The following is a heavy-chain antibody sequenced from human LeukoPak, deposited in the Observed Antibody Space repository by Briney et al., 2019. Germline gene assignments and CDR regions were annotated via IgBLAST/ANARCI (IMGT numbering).Heavy chain of an antibody. D-gene: IGHD6-6*01. CDR3: ASSSDAFDI. J-gene: IGHJ3*02. Sequence: PGGSLRLSCAASGFTFSSYTMNWVRQAPRKGLEWVSSIHESGGYIYYADSVKGRFTISRDNAEKSLYLQMDSLRADDTAVYYCASSSDAFDIWGQGTMVTVSS. CDR2: IHESGGYI. V-gene: IGHV3-21*01. CDR1: GFTFSSYT.